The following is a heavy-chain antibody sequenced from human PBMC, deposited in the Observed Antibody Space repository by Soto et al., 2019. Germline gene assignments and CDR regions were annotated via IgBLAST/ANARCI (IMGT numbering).Heavy chain of an antibody. CDR1: GGSISSGGYY. Sequence: PSETLSLTCTVSGGSISSGGYYWSWIRQHPGKGLEWIGYIYYSGSTYYNPSLKSRVTISVDTSKNQFSLKLSSVTAADTAVYYCARGSTVSGYPANDYWGQGTLVTVSS. CDR3: ARGSTVSGYPANDY. D-gene: IGHD5-12*01. V-gene: IGHV4-31*03. J-gene: IGHJ4*02. CDR2: IYYSGST.